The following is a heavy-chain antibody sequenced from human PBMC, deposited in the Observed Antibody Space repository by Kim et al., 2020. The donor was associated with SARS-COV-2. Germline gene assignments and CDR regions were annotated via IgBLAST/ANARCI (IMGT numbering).Heavy chain of an antibody. D-gene: IGHD6-13*01. Sequence: PSFQGQVTISADKSISTAYLQWSSLKASDTAMYYCARHNGERIAAAGTDYWGQGTLVTVSS. V-gene: IGHV5-51*01. CDR3: ARHNGERIAAAGTDY. J-gene: IGHJ4*02.